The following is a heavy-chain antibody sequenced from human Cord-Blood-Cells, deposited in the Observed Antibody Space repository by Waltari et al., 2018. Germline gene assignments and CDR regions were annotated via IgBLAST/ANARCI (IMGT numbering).Heavy chain of an antibody. D-gene: IGHD6-6*01. Sequence: QVQLQESGPGLVKPSETLSLTCTVSGGSISSYYWSWIRQPPGKGLEWIGYIYYSGSTNYNPSLKSRVTISVDTSKNQFSLKLSSVTAADTAVYYCARVRPSIAARPDYYFDYWGQGTLVTVSS. CDR2: IYYSGST. CDR3: ARVRPSIAARPDYYFDY. V-gene: IGHV4-59*01. CDR1: GGSISSYY. J-gene: IGHJ4*02.